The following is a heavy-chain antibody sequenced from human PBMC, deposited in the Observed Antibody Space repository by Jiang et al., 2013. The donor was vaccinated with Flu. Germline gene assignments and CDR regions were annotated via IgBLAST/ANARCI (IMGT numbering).Heavy chain of an antibody. J-gene: IGHJ6*02. D-gene: IGHD5-12*01. Sequence: PGKGLEWIGYIYYSGGTNYNPSLKSRVTISVDTSKNQFSLKLSSVTAADTAVYYCARDLGYSGYDAPYGMDVWGQGTTVTVSS. CDR2: IYYSGGT. CDR3: ARDLGYSGYDAPYGMDV. V-gene: IGHV4-59*01.